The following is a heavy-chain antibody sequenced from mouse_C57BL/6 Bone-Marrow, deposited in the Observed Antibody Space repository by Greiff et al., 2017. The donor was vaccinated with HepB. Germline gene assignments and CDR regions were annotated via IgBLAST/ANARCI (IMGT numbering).Heavy chain of an antibody. CDR2: ISDGGSYT. CDR3: ARGGYYDYPYWYFDV. V-gene: IGHV5-4*03. CDR1: GFTFSSYA. J-gene: IGHJ1*03. Sequence: EVNVVESGGGLVKPGGSLKLSCAASGFTFSSYAMSWVRQTPEKRLEWVATISDGGSYTYYPDNVKGRFTISRDNAKNNLYLQMSHLKSEDTAMYYCARGGYYDYPYWYFDVWGTGTTVTVSS. D-gene: IGHD2-4*01.